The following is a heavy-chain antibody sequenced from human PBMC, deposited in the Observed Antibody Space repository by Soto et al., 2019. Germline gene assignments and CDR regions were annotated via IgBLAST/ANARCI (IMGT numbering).Heavy chain of an antibody. CDR1: GGSISSYY. J-gene: IGHJ4*02. Sequence: QVQLQESGPGLVKPSETLSLTCTVSGGSISSYYWSWIRQPPGKGLEWIGYIYYSGSTNYNPSLKSRGTISVDTSKNQFSLKLSSVTAADTAVYYCARQPDYWGQGTLVTVSS. CDR3: ARQPDY. V-gene: IGHV4-59*08. CDR2: IYYSGST.